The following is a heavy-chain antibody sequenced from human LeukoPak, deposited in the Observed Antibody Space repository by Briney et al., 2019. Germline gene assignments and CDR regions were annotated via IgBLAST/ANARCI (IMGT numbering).Heavy chain of an antibody. D-gene: IGHD4-17*01. V-gene: IGHV3-30*02. CDR3: ARDRGDYGDYEGFDY. CDR2: IRYDGSNK. Sequence: GGSLRLSCAASGFTFSSYGMHWVRQAPAKGLEWMAFIRYDGSNKYYADSVKGRFTISRDNSKNTLYLQMISLRAEDTAVYYCARDRGDYGDYEGFDYWGQGTLVTVSS. CDR1: GFTFSSYG. J-gene: IGHJ4*02.